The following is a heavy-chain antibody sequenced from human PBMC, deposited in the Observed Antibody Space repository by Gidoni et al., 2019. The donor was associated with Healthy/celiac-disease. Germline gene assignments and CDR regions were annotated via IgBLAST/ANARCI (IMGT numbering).Heavy chain of an antibody. Sequence: EVQLVESGGGLVQPGRSLRLSCAASGFNFDDYAMHWVRQAPGKGLEWVSCISWNSGSIGYADSVKGRFTISRDNAKNSLYLQMNSLRAEDTALYYCAKGSSGWGGGGYFDYWGQGTLVTVSS. CDR2: ISWNSGSI. CDR3: AKGSSGWGGGGYFDY. CDR1: GFNFDDYA. J-gene: IGHJ4*02. V-gene: IGHV3-9*01. D-gene: IGHD6-19*01.